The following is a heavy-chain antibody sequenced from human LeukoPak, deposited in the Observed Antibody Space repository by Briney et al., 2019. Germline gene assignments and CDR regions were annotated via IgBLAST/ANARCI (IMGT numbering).Heavy chain of an antibody. CDR3: AKDGGWMDPSVLYWYFDL. CDR1: GFTFSRYW. Sequence: GGSLRLSCVASGFTFSRYWMSWVRQAPGKGLEWVAHMSQDGREEYYVDSVKGRFTISRDNSKNTLFLQMNSLRAEDTAVYYCAKDGGWMDPSVLYWYFDLWGRGTLVTVSS. D-gene: IGHD3-16*01. J-gene: IGHJ2*01. CDR2: MSQDGREE. V-gene: IGHV3-7*01.